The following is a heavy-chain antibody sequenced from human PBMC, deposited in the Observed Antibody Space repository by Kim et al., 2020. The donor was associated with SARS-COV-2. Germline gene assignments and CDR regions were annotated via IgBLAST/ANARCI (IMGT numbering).Heavy chain of an antibody. CDR2: ISAYNGNT. D-gene: IGHD3-16*02. CDR3: ARSTHYDYVWGSYRLNYYYGMDV. J-gene: IGHJ6*02. V-gene: IGHV1-18*01. Sequence: ASVKVSCKASGYTFTSYGISWVRQAPGQGLEWMGWISAYNGNTNYAQKLQGRVTMTTDTSTSTAYMELRSLRSDDTAVYYCARSTHYDYVWGSYRLNYYYGMDVWGQGTTVTVSS. CDR1: GYTFTSYG.